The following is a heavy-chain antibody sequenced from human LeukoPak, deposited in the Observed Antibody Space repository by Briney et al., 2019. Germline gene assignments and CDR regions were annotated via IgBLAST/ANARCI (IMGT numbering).Heavy chain of an antibody. CDR1: GFSFTDAW. D-gene: IGHD3-22*01. CDR2: IKRRSDGKKT. CDR3: TTDLPRCRGYSFVY. J-gene: IGHJ4*02. Sequence: GGSLRLSCAASGFSFTDAWMSWVRQAPGKGLEWVGRIKRRSDGKKTDYAAPVKGRFTISKDDPQNPPYLQMHSVQADDTVMYYCTTDLPRCRGYSFVYWGEGTLV. V-gene: IGHV3-15*01.